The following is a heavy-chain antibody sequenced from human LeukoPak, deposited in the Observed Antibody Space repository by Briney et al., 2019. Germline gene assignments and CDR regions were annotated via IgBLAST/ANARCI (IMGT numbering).Heavy chain of an antibody. Sequence: SETLSLTCAVYGGSFSGYYWSWIRQPPGKGLEWMGEINHSGSTNYNPSLKSRVTISVDTSKNQFSLKLSSVTAADTAVYYCASRQRRDGYNYGYWGQGTLVTVSP. CDR2: INHSGST. CDR1: GGSFSGYY. D-gene: IGHD5-24*01. V-gene: IGHV4-34*01. CDR3: ASRQRRDGYNYGY. J-gene: IGHJ4*02.